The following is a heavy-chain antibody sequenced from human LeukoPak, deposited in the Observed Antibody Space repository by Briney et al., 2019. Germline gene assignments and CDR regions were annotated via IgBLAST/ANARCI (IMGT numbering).Heavy chain of an antibody. CDR1: GFTFDDYA. V-gene: IGHV3-9*01. D-gene: IGHD6-13*01. J-gene: IGHJ4*02. Sequence: PGGSLRLSCAASGFTFDDYALHWVRQAPGKGLEWVSGISWNSGSIGYADPVKGRFTISRDNAKNSLYLQMNSLRAEDTALYYCAKGGSSWHGSYYFDYWGQGTLVTVSS. CDR3: AKGGSSWHGSYYFDY. CDR2: ISWNSGSI.